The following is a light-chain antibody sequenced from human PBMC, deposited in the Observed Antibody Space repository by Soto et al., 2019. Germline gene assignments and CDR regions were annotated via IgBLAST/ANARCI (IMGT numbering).Light chain of an antibody. CDR3: QRYGSAPLT. CDR2: GAS. J-gene: IGKJ4*01. Sequence: EIVLTQSPGTLSLSPGERATLSCRASQSVSSSYLAWYHQRPGQAPRLLSYGASSRTTGVPDRFSGSGSGKDFALPISRLEPEDVAVYYCQRYGSAPLTFGGGTKVEIK. V-gene: IGKV3-20*01. CDR1: QSVSSSY.